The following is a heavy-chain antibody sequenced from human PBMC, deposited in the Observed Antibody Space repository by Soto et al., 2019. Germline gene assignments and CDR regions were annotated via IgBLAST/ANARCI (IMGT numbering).Heavy chain of an antibody. CDR3: ARGIVVVPAARFDI. CDR2: IYHSGST. CDR1: SGSISSSNW. Sequence: QVQLQESGPGLVKPSVTLSLTCAVSSGSISSSNWWSWVRQPPGKGLEWIGEIYHSGSTNYNPSRKSRVTISVDKSKNQFSLKLSSVTAADTAVYYWARGIVVVPAARFDIWGQGTMGTGSS. D-gene: IGHD2-2*01. V-gene: IGHV4-4*02. J-gene: IGHJ3*02.